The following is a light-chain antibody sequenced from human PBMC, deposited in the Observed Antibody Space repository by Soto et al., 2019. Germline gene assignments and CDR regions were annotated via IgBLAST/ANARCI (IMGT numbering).Light chain of an antibody. CDR2: GAS. CDR1: QSVSSSY. V-gene: IGKV3-20*01. CDR3: QQYDSSPWT. J-gene: IGKJ1*01. Sequence: EIVLTQSPGTLSLSPGERATLSCRASQSVSSSYLAWYQQKPGQAPRLLIYGASSRATGIPDRFSGSGSGTDFTLTSSRLEPEDFAVYDCQQYDSSPWTFGQGTKVEIK.